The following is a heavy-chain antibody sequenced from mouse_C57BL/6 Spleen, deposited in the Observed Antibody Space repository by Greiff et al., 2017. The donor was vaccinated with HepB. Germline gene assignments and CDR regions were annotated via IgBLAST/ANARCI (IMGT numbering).Heavy chain of an antibody. CDR2: IDPDTGGT. V-gene: IGHV1-15*01. J-gene: IGHJ2*01. D-gene: IGHD1-1*01. Sequence: LVESGAELVRPGASVTLSCKASGYTFTDYEMHWVKQTPVHGLEWIGAIDPDTGGTAYNQKFKGKAILTADKSSSTAYMELRSLTSEDSAVYYCTRWAYYYGSSYGGGLDYWGQGTTLTVSS. CDR1: GYTFTDYE. CDR3: TRWAYYYGSSYGGGLDY.